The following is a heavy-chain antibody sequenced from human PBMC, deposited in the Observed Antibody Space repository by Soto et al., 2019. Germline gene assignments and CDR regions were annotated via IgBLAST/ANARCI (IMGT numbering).Heavy chain of an antibody. CDR2: IYYSGST. V-gene: IGHV4-59*01. D-gene: IGHD3-10*01. Sequence: SETLSLTCTVSGGSISSYYWSWIRQPPGKGLEWIGYIYYSGSTNYNPSLKSRVTISVDTSKNQFSLKLSSVPAADTAVYYCARVPSFYGSGSYYYFDYWGQGTLVTVSS. J-gene: IGHJ4*02. CDR1: GGSISSYY. CDR3: ARVPSFYGSGSYYYFDY.